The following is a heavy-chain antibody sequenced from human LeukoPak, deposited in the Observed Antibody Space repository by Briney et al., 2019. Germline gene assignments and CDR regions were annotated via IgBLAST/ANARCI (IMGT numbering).Heavy chain of an antibody. CDR2: IYTSGST. V-gene: IGHV4-4*07. D-gene: IGHD3-9*01. CDR3: ARGYYDILTGYSADHAFDI. J-gene: IGHJ3*02. CDR1: GGSLSSYY. Sequence: SETLSLTCTVSGGSLSSYYWSWIRQPAGKGLEWIGRIYTSGSTNYNPSLKSRVTMSVDTSKNQFSLKLSSVTAADTAVYYCARGYYDILTGYSADHAFDIWGQGTMVTVSS.